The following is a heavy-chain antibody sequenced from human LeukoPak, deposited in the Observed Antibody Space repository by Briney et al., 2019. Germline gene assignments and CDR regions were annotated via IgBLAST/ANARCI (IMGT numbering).Heavy chain of an antibody. CDR1: AFTFSSYS. V-gene: IGHV3-48*04. D-gene: IGHD4-23*01. CDR2: ISGTSSII. Sequence: GGSLRLSCAASAFTFSSYSMNWVRQAPGKGLEWVSYISGTSSIIYYADSVKGRFTISRDNAKNSLYLQMNSLRAEDTAVYFCARGGGNPSPFDFWGQGTMVTVSS. CDR3: ARGGGNPSPFDF. J-gene: IGHJ4*02.